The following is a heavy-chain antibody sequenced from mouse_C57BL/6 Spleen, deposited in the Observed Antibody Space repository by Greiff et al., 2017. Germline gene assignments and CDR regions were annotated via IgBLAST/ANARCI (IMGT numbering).Heavy chain of an antibody. CDR1: GFTFSSYG. V-gene: IGHV5-6*01. CDR3: ERYDYEEYYLDY. CDR2: ISSGGSYT. D-gene: IGHD2-4*01. Sequence: EVQGVESGGDLVKPGGSLKLSCAASGFTFSSYGMSWVRQTPDKRLEWVATISSGGSYTYYPDSVKGRFTISRDNAKNTLYLQMSSLKSEDTAMYYCERYDYEEYYLDYWGQGTTLTVSS. J-gene: IGHJ2*01.